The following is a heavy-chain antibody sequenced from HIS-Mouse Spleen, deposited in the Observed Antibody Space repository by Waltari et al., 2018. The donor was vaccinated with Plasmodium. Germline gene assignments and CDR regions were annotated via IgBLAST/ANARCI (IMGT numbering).Heavy chain of an antibody. J-gene: IGHJ4*02. CDR3: ARAKYSYGPLFDY. Sequence: EVQLVESGGGLVKPGGSLRLSCAASGFTFSSDSMNGVRRAPWKGRDWASSISSSRSYIYYAYSGKGRFTISRDNAKNSLYLQMNSLRAEDTAVYYCARAKYSYGPLFDYWGQGTLVTVSS. V-gene: IGHV3-21*01. CDR2: ISSSRSYI. CDR1: GFTFSSDS. D-gene: IGHD5-18*01.